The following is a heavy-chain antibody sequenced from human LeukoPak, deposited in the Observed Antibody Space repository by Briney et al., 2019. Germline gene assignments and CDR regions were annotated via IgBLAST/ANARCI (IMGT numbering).Heavy chain of an antibody. CDR2: IYYSEST. V-gene: IGHV4-59*08. J-gene: IGHJ6*02. CDR1: GRSISSYY. Sequence: PSDTLSLTCTVSGRSISSYYWSWIRQPPGKGLEWIGYIYYSESTNYNPSLKSRVTISVDTSKNQFSLKLSSVTAADTAVYYCARFGRTHYYYYGMDAWGQGTTVTVSS. D-gene: IGHD1-14*01. CDR3: ARFGRTHYYYYGMDA.